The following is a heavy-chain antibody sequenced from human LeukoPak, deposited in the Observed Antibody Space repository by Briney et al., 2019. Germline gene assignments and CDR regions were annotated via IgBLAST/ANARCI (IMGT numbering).Heavy chain of an antibody. Sequence: SETLSLTCAVYGGSFSGYYWSWIRQPPGKGLEWIGEINHSGSTNYNPSLKSRVTISVDTSKNQFSLKLSSVTAADTAVYYCARVRDYYDSSGQGYYYYGMDVWGQGTTVTVSS. J-gene: IGHJ6*02. V-gene: IGHV4-34*01. D-gene: IGHD3-22*01. CDR2: INHSGST. CDR3: ARVRDYYDSSGQGYYYYGMDV. CDR1: GGSFSGYY.